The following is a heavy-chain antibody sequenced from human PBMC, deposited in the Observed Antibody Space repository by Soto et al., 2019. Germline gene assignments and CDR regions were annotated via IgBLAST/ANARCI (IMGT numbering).Heavy chain of an antibody. CDR1: GYTFTGYY. CDR3: AREYSSSSSFDY. V-gene: IGHV1-2*02. D-gene: IGHD6-6*01. CDR2: INPNSGGT. J-gene: IGHJ4*02. Sequence: GASVKVSCKASGYTFTGYYMHWVRQAPGQGLEWMGWINPNSGGTNYAQKFQGRVTMTRDTSISTAYMELSSVTAADTAVYYCAREYSSSSSFDYWGQGTLVTVSS.